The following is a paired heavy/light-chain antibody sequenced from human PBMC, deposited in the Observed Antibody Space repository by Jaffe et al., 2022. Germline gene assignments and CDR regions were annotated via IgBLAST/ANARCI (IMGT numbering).Light chain of an antibody. J-gene: IGLJ1*01. Sequence: QSALTQPPSASGSPGQSVTISCTGTSSDVGGYNYVSWYQQHPGKAPKLMIYEVSTRPSGVPDRFSGSKSGNAASLTVSGLQAEDEADYYCSSYAGSNNWVFGTGTKVTVL. CDR1: SSDVGGYNY. CDR2: EVS. V-gene: IGLV2-8*01. CDR3: SSYAGSNNWV.
Heavy chain of an antibody. V-gene: IGHV3-30*02. D-gene: IGHD6-19*01. Sequence: QVQLVESGGGVVQPGGSLRLSCAASGFTFNNYGMHWVRQAPGKGLEWMAFIRYDGSDKYYADSVKGRFTISRDNFKNTVYLQMNSLGGEDTALYYCAKVAGITVAGTFDYWGQGTLVTVSS. CDR2: IRYDGSDK. CDR1: GFTFNNYG. J-gene: IGHJ4*02. CDR3: AKVAGITVAGTFDY.